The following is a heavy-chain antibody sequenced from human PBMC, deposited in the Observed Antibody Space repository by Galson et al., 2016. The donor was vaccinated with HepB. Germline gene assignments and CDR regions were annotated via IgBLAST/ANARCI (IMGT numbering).Heavy chain of an antibody. D-gene: IGHD3-9*01. J-gene: IGHJ3*02. Sequence: SLRLSCAASGFTFSKYDLNWVRQAPGKGLEWLSYISGSGVSIYYADSVEGRFPISRDNAKKSLYLQMNSLRAEDTAVYYCARHLSGDDLLTGYYLGQAFDIWGQGTMVHVSS. CDR1: GFTFSKYD. V-gene: IGHV3-48*03. CDR3: ARHLSGDDLLTGYYLGQAFDI. CDR2: ISGSGVSI.